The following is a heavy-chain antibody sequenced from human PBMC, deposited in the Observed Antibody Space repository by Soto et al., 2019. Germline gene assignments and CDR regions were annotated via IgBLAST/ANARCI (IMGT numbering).Heavy chain of an antibody. CDR1: GYTLTELS. CDR2: FDPEDGET. CDR3: ATPRLFLQLDRLRGAFDI. D-gene: IGHD1-1*01. Sequence: GGSVKVSCKVSGYTLTELSMHWVRQAPGKGHEWMGGFDPEDGETIYAQKFQGRVTMTEDTSTDTAYMELSSLRSEDTAVYYCATPRLFLQLDRLRGAFDICGQGTMVTVSS. V-gene: IGHV1-24*01. J-gene: IGHJ3*02.